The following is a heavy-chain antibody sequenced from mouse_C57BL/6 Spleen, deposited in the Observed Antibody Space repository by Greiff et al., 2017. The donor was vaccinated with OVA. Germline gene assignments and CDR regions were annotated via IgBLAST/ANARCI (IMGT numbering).Heavy chain of an antibody. CDR2: INPYNGGT. D-gene: IGHD1-2*01. CDR3: AKGGPTAFMDY. J-gene: IGHJ4*01. V-gene: IGHV1-19*01. Sequence: EVKLQQSGPVLVKPGASVKMSCKASGYTFTDYYMNWVKQSHGKSLEWIGVINPYNGGTSYNQKFKGKATLTVDKSSSTAYMELNSLTSEDSAVYYCAKGGPTAFMDYWGQGTSVTVSS. CDR1: GYTFTDYY.